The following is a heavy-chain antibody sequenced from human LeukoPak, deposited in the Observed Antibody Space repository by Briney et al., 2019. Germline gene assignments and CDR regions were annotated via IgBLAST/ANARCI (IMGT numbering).Heavy chain of an antibody. CDR2: ISHDGGNE. V-gene: IGHV3-30*18. D-gene: IGHD6-19*01. Sequence: GGSLRLSCEASGFTFRIYWMSWVRQAPGKGLEWVAVISHDGGNEYYADSVKGRFTISRDNSKSAVYLQMNSLRAEDTAVYYCAKRAVPGNAFFDNWGQGTLVTVSS. CDR3: AKRAVPGNAFFDN. CDR1: GFTFRIYW. J-gene: IGHJ4*02.